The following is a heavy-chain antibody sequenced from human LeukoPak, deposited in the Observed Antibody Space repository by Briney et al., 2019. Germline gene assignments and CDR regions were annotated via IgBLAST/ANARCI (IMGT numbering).Heavy chain of an antibody. D-gene: IGHD1-20*01. Sequence: SETLSLTCAVYGGSFSGYYWSWIRQPPGKGLEWIGEINHSGSTNYNPSLESRVTISVDTSKNQFSLKLSSVTAADTAVYYCATLTGTTEPYYYGMDVWGQGTTVTVSS. J-gene: IGHJ6*02. CDR3: ATLTGTTEPYYYGMDV. CDR1: GGSFSGYY. V-gene: IGHV4-34*01. CDR2: INHSGST.